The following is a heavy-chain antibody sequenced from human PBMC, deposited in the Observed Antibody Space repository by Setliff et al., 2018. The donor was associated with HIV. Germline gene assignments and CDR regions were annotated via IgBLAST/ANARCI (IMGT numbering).Heavy chain of an antibody. CDR2: IYHSGST. V-gene: IGHV4-38-2*01. J-gene: IGHJ4*02. Sequence: SETLSLTCAVSNYSISSAYYWGWIRHPPGKGLEWIGSIYHSGSTYYNPSLKSRVTISVDTSKNQFSLKLSSVTAADTAVYYCASDKSPDDGYNRLHYFDYWGQGTLVTVSS. D-gene: IGHD5-12*01. CDR3: ASDKSPDDGYNRLHYFDY. CDR1: NYSISSAYY.